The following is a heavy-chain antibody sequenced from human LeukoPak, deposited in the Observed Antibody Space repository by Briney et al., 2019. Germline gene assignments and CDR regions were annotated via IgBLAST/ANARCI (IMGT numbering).Heavy chain of an antibody. CDR1: GFTFSNYA. V-gene: IGHV3-23*01. CDR2: VGGSGVKT. J-gene: IGHJ4*02. D-gene: IGHD2-2*01. Sequence: GGSLRLSCAASGFTFSNYAIHWVRQAPGKGLEWVSIVGGSGVKTYYADSVKGRFTISRDNSKSTVYLQMNSLRAEDTAVYYCAKRGDCSGTCTYDYWGQGTLVTVSS. CDR3: AKRGDCSGTCTYDY.